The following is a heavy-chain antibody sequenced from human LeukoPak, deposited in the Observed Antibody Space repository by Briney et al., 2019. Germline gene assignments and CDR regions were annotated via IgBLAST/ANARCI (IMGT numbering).Heavy chain of an antibody. CDR3: ARGKIPAALFDY. J-gene: IGHJ4*02. CDR1: GGSISSYY. D-gene: IGHD2-2*01. V-gene: IGHV4-59*01. CDR2: IYYSGST. Sequence: SETLSLTCTVSGGSISSYYWSWIRQPPGKGLEWIGYIYYSGSTNYNPSLKSRVTVSVDTSKNQFSLKLSSVTAADTAVYYCARGKIPAALFDYWGRGTLVTVSS.